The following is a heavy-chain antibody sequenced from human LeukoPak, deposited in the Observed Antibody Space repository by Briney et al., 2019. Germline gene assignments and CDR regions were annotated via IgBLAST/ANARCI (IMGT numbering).Heavy chain of an antibody. V-gene: IGHV4-61*01. J-gene: IGHJ4*02. D-gene: IGHD4-17*01. CDR2: IYYSGST. CDR3: ARGLSGDYVS. CDR1: GGSVRRGNYY. Sequence: PSETLSLTFTVSGGSVRRGNYYWTWIRQPPGKGLEWIGYIYYSGSTNYNPSLKSRVTISVDTSKNQFSLKLSSVTAADTAVYYCARGLSGDYVSWGQGTLVTVSS.